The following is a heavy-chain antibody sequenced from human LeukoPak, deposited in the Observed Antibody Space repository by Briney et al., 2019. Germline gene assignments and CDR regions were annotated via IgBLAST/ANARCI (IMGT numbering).Heavy chain of an antibody. CDR3: AKGGVGVRGVNFDY. CDR1: GFTFSSYA. Sequence: GGSLRPSCAASGFTFSSYAMSWVRQAPGKGLEWVSAISGSGGSTYYADSVKGRFTISRDNSKNPRYLQMNSLRAEDTAVYYCAKGGVGVRGVNFDYWGQGTLVTVSS. V-gene: IGHV3-23*01. J-gene: IGHJ4*02. D-gene: IGHD3-10*01. CDR2: ISGSGGST.